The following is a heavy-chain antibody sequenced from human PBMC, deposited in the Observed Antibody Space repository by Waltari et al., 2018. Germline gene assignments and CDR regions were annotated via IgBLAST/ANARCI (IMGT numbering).Heavy chain of an antibody. CDR1: GFTFSSYG. Sequence: QVQLVESGGGVVQPGGSLRLSGAAAGFTFSSYGMHWVRQAPGKGLEWVAFLRYDGNNKDYADPLKGPFHISRANSKHTLYLHINRLRAEDPAVDDCAKDPPPRGIAVAGPIDYWGQGTLFTVSS. D-gene: IGHD6-19*01. V-gene: IGHV3-30*02. CDR2: LRYDGNNK. CDR3: AKDPPPRGIAVAGPIDY. J-gene: IGHJ4*02.